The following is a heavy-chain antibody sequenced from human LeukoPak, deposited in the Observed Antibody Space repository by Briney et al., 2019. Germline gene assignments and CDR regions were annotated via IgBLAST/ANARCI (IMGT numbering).Heavy chain of an antibody. CDR3: ARGAPSYYYYMDV. Sequence: SETLSLTCTVSGGSLSSYYWSWIRQPAGQGLEWIGRIYTSGSTNYNPSLKSRVTMSVDTSKNQFSLKLSSVTAADTAVYYCARGAPSYYYYMDVWGKGTTVTVSS. J-gene: IGHJ6*03. CDR2: IYTSGST. V-gene: IGHV4-4*07. CDR1: GGSLSSYY.